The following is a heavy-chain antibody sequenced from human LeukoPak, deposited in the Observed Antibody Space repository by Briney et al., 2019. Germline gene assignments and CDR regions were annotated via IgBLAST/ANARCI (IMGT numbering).Heavy chain of an antibody. V-gene: IGHV4-39*07. J-gene: IGHJ5*02. D-gene: IGHD3-22*01. CDR1: GLSIGTSSYY. Sequence: SETLSLTCTVSGLSIGTSSYYWGWIRQPPGKGLEWIGTTYHSGTTYYNPSLKSRVTISVGTSKNQFSLKLTSVTAADTAVYYCARILGDLSGYYIWSWGQGTLVTVSS. CDR3: ARILGDLSGYYIWS. CDR2: TYHSGTT.